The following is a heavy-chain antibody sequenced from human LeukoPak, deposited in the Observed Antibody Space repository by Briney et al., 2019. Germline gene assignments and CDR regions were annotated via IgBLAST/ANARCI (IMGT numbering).Heavy chain of an antibody. CDR2: INHSGST. CDR3: ARLNRRITIFGVVKNKGYYFDY. J-gene: IGHJ4*02. D-gene: IGHD3-3*01. CDR1: GGSFSGYY. Sequence: SETLSLTCAVYGGSFSGYYWSWIRQPPGKGLEWIGEINHSGSTNYNPSLKSRGTISVDTSKNQFSLKLSSVTAADTAVYYCARLNRRITIFGVVKNKGYYFDYWAREPWSPSPQ. V-gene: IGHV4-34*01.